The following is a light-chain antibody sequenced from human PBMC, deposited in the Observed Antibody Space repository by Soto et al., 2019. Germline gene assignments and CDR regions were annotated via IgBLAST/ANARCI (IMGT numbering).Light chain of an antibody. CDR1: SSDVGGYNY. CDR2: DVS. V-gene: IGLV2-14*03. J-gene: IGLJ1*01. Sequence: QSVLTQPASVSGSPGQSITISCTGTSSDVGGYNYVSWYQQHPDKAPRLMIYDVSNRPSGVSDRFSGPKSGDTASLTISGLQAEDEADYYCTSFTSRHTYVFGTGTKVTVL. CDR3: TSFTSRHTYV.